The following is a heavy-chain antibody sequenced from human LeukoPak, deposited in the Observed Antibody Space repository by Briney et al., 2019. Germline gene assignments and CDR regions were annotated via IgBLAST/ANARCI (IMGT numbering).Heavy chain of an antibody. J-gene: IGHJ4*02. Sequence: GASVKVSCKASGYTFTSYYMHWVRQAPGQGLEWMGIINPSGGSTSYAQKFQGRVTMTRDTSTSTVYMELSSLRSEDTAVYYCATDLSGYYDSSGYYGPFGYWGQGTLVTVSS. CDR3: ATDLSGYYDSSGYYGPFGY. V-gene: IGHV1-46*01. D-gene: IGHD3-22*01. CDR2: INPSGGST. CDR1: GYTFTSYY.